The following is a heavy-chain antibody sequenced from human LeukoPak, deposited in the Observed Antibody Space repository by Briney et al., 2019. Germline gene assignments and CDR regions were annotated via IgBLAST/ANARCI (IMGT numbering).Heavy chain of an antibody. V-gene: IGHV3-21*01. Sequence: GGSLRLSCAASGFTFSSYSMNWVRQAPGKGLEWVSSISSSSSYICYADSVKGRFTISRDNAENSLYLQMNSLRAEDTAVYYCAACTDCSSGWSPLGMDVWGQGTTVTVSS. J-gene: IGHJ6*02. CDR1: GFTFSSYS. D-gene: IGHD6-19*01. CDR2: ISSSSSYI. CDR3: AACTDCSSGWSPLGMDV.